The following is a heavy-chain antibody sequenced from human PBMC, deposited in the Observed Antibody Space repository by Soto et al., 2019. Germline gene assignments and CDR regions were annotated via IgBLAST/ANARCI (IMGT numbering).Heavy chain of an antibody. D-gene: IGHD2-21*02. Sequence: GESLKSSCAASRFTFSSYAMHWVRQAPGKGLEWVAVISYDGSNKYYADSVRGRFTISRDNSKNTLYLQMNSLRAEDTAVYYCAREGGDPRLYYYYGMDVWGQGTTVTVSS. V-gene: IGHV3-30-3*01. J-gene: IGHJ6*02. CDR2: ISYDGSNK. CDR3: AREGGDPRLYYYYGMDV. CDR1: RFTFSSYA.